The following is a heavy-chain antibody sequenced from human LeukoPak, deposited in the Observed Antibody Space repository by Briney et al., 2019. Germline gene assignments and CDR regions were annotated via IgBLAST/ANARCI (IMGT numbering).Heavy chain of an antibody. CDR3: ARGGQLDEYGSWDYYYYGMDV. CDR2: IWYDGSNK. D-gene: IGHD3-10*01. V-gene: IGHV3-33*01. J-gene: IGHJ6*02. Sequence: PGRSLRLSCAATGFTFSSYGMHWVRQAPGKGLEWVAVIWYDGSNKYYADSVKGRFTISRDNSKNTLYLQMNSLRADDTAVYYCARGGQLDEYGSWDYYYYGMDVWGQGTTVTVSS. CDR1: GFTFSSYG.